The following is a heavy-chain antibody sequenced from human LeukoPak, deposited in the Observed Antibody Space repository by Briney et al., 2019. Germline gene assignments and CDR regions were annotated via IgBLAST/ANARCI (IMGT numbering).Heavy chain of an antibody. CDR3: ARGPYSSSWFSG. CDR2: INPNSGGT. J-gene: IGHJ4*02. Sequence: GSSVKVSCKASGGTFSSYAISWVRQAPGQGLEWMGWINPNSGGTSYAQKFQGRVTMTRDTSTSTVYMELSSLRSEDTAVYYCARGPYSSSWFSGWGQGTLVTVSS. CDR1: GGTFSSYA. V-gene: IGHV1-69*04. D-gene: IGHD6-13*01.